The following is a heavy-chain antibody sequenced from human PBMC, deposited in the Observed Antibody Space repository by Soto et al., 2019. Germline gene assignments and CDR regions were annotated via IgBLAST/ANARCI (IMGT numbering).Heavy chain of an antibody. Sequence: ASETLSLTCAVYGGSFSGYYWSWIRQPPGKGLEWIGEINHSGSTNYNPSLKSRVTISVDTSKNQFSLKLSAVTAADTAVYYCARGGYRGVYYYYGMDVWGQGTTVTVSS. V-gene: IGHV4-34*01. CDR1: GGSFSGYY. CDR2: INHSGST. J-gene: IGHJ6*02. CDR3: ARGGYRGVYYYYGMDV. D-gene: IGHD5-18*01.